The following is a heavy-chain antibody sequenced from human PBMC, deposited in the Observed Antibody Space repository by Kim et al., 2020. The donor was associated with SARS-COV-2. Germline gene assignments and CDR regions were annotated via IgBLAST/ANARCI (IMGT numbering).Heavy chain of an antibody. Sequence: FQGGVTITADESTSTAYMELSSLRSEDTAVYYCARARGRMTTSREGYFDYWGQGTLVTVSS. J-gene: IGHJ4*02. V-gene: IGHV1-69*01. CDR3: ARARGRMTTSREGYFDY. D-gene: IGHD4-4*01.